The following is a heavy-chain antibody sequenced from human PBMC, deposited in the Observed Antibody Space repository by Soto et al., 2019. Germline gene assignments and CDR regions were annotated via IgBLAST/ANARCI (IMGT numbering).Heavy chain of an antibody. CDR2: ISADGSAK. V-gene: IGHV3-30*18. J-gene: IGHJ4*02. Sequence: QVQLVESGGGVVQPGRSLRLSCAASGFTFSNFGMHWGRQAPGKGLEWVAAISADGSAKYFSDSVKGRFTISRDNSKNTRVLQMNSRRVEDTAVYYCTKGSEVARQELDYWGQGTLVTVSS. CDR3: TKGSEVARQELDY. CDR1: GFTFSNFG. D-gene: IGHD3-3*01.